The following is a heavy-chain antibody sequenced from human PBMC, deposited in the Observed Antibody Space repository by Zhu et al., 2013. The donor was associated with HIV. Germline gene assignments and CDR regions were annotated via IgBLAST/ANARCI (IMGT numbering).Heavy chain of an antibody. Sequence: QVQLVQSGAEVKKPGSSVKVSCKASGGTFSSYAISWVRQAPGQGLEWMGGIIPIFGTANYAQKFQGRVTITADKFTTTAYMELSGLKSEDTAIYYCARAGRFRESYLTFFDYWGQGTLVTVSS. J-gene: IGHJ4*02. V-gene: IGHV1-69*06. CDR3: ARAGRFRESYLTFFDY. CDR1: GGTFSSYA. CDR2: IIPIFGTA. D-gene: IGHD3-10*01.